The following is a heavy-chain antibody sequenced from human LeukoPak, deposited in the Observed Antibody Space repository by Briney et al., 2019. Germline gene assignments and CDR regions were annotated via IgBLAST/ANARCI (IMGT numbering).Heavy chain of an antibody. D-gene: IGHD6-13*01. Sequence: SETLSLTCTVSGGSISSSSYYWGWIRQPPGKGLEWIGSIYYSGSTYYNPSLKSRVTISVDTSKNQFSLKLSSVTAADTAVYYCARRYSSSWYSRTIRLGGRMNAFDIWGQGTMVTVSS. J-gene: IGHJ3*02. V-gene: IGHV4-39*01. CDR2: IYYSGST. CDR1: GGSISSSSYY. CDR3: ARRYSSSWYSRTIRLGGRMNAFDI.